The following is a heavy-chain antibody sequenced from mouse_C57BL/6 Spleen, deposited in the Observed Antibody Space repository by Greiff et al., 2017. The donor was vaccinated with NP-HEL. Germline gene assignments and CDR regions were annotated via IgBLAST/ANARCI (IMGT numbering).Heavy chain of an antibody. CDR1: GFTFSDYY. CDR2: INYDGSST. D-gene: IGHD1-1*01. Sequence: EVKLMESEGGLVQPGSSMKLSCTASGFTFSDYYMAWVRQVPEKGLEWVANINYDGSSTYYLDSLKSRFIISRDNAKNILYLQMSSLKSEDTATYYCARGRGYGSSYVYFDYWGQGTTLTVSS. J-gene: IGHJ2*01. CDR3: ARGRGYGSSYVYFDY. V-gene: IGHV5-16*01.